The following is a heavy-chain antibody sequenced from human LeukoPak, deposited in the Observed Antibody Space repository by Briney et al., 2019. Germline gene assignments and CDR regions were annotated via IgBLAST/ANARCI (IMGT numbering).Heavy chain of an antibody. CDR1: GFTFSSYG. CDR3: TTDPWELLGY. CDR2: IWYDGSNK. J-gene: IGHJ4*02. D-gene: IGHD1-26*01. Sequence: GGSLRLSCAASGFTFSSYGMHWVRQAPGKGLEWVAVIWYDGSNKYYADSVKGRFTISRDNSKNTLYLQMNSLKTEDTAVYYCTTDPWELLGYWGQGTLVTVSS. V-gene: IGHV3-33*01.